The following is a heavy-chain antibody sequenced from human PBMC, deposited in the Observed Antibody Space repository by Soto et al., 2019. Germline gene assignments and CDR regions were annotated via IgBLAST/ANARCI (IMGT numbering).Heavy chain of an antibody. Sequence: ASVKVSCKASGYTFTDYYIHWVRQAPGQGLEWMGWINPNSGGTNYAQKFQARVTMTRDTSISTAYMELSRLRSDDTAVYYCARAQQLNYYHGMDAWGQGTTVTVSS. CDR3: ARAQQLNYYHGMDA. J-gene: IGHJ6*02. CDR1: GYTFTDYY. D-gene: IGHD6-13*01. CDR2: INPNSGGT. V-gene: IGHV1-2*02.